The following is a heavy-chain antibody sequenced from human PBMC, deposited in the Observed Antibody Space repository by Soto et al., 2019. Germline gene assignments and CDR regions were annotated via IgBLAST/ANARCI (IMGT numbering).Heavy chain of an antibody. CDR3: AAGEPLNY. Sequence: GGSLRLSCAASGFTFSNYGMHWVRQAPGKGLEWVAIIWYDGSNKYYADSVKGRFTISRDNSKNTVYLQMNSLRAEDTAMYYCAAGEPLNYRGQGTLVTVSS. CDR2: IWYDGSNK. CDR1: GFTFSNYG. J-gene: IGHJ4*02. D-gene: IGHD3-10*01. V-gene: IGHV3-33*01.